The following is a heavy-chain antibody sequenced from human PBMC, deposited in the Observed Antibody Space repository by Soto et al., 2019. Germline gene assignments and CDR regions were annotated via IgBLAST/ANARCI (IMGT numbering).Heavy chain of an antibody. J-gene: IGHJ4*02. CDR2: IYYSGST. V-gene: IGHV4-30-4*01. CDR1: GGSISSGDYY. D-gene: IGHD3-22*01. CDR3: ARHDSSGYHTYYFDY. Sequence: SETLSLTCTVSGGSISSGDYYWSWIRQSPVKGLEWIGYIYYSGSTYYNPSLKSRVTISVDTSKNEFSLKLSSVTPADTAVYYCARHDSSGYHTYYFDYWGQGTLVTVSS.